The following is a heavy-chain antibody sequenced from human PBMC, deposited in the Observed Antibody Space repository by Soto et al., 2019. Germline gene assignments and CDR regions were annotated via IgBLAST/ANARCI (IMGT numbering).Heavy chain of an antibody. J-gene: IGHJ1*01. Sequence: HPGGSLRLSCAASGFTFSNYAMYWVRQAPGKGLEWVSGISGSGGSTYYADSVKGRFTISRDNSKNTLYLQMNSLRAEDTAVYFCAKDGSYHDDGGYYAHFQHWGQGTLVTVSS. CDR3: AKDGSYHDDGGYYAHFQH. CDR1: GFTFSNYA. D-gene: IGHD3-22*01. CDR2: ISGSGGST. V-gene: IGHV3-23*01.